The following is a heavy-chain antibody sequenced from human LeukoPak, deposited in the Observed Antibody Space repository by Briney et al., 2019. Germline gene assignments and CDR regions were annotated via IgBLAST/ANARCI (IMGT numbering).Heavy chain of an antibody. CDR3: AREMEMATAHFDF. D-gene: IGHD5-24*01. CDR2: ISRSGYI. V-gene: IGHV3-21*01. CDR1: GFTFSNYT. Sequence: GGSLRLSCAASGFTFSNYTINWVRQAPGKGLEWVSSISRSGYIFYGDSVRGRSTISRDNGKNSVYLQMSSLRPEDTAVYYCAREMEMATAHFDFWGQGTLVTVSS. J-gene: IGHJ4*02.